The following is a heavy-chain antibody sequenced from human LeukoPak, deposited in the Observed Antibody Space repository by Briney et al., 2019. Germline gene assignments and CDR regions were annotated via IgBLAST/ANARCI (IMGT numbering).Heavy chain of an antibody. Sequence: PSETLSLTCTVSGGSLSAYYWNWIRQTPGKGLEWIGYVYHSGGTYYNPSLKGRLTMSVDTSMNQFSLRLNSVTAADTAVYYCARDLRIVGATIRRYDAFDIWGQGTMVTVSS. V-gene: IGHV4-59*01. CDR2: VYHSGGT. CDR1: GGSLSAYY. CDR3: ARDLRIVGATIRRYDAFDI. D-gene: IGHD1-26*01. J-gene: IGHJ3*02.